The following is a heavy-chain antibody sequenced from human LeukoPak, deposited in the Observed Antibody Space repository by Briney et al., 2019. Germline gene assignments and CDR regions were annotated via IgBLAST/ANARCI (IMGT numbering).Heavy chain of an antibody. CDR2: INPNSGGT. Sequence: VASVKVSCKASGYTFTGYYMHWVRQAPGQGLEWMGWINPNSGGTNYAQKFQGRVTMTRDTSISTAYMELSRLRSDDTAVYYCARVSELLWFGELSGGWFDPWGQGTLVTVSS. V-gene: IGHV1-2*02. J-gene: IGHJ5*02. D-gene: IGHD3-10*01. CDR1: GYTFTGYY. CDR3: ARVSELLWFGELSGGWFDP.